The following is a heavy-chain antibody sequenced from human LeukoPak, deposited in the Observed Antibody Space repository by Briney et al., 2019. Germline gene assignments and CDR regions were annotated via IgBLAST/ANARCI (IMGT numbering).Heavy chain of an antibody. CDR3: ARNDYDGDDAFDI. CDR1: GYAFSSYG. D-gene: IGHD4-17*01. J-gene: IGHJ3*02. Sequence: ASVKVSCKASGYAFSSYGISWVRQAPGQGLEWMGWMNPNSGNTGHAQKLQGRVTMTRDTSTRTAYMELSSLRSEDTAVYYCARNDYDGDDAFDIWGQGTMVTVSS. CDR2: MNPNSGNT. V-gene: IGHV1-8*01.